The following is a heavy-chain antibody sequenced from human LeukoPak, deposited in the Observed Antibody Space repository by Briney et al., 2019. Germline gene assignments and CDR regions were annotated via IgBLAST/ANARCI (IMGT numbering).Heavy chain of an antibody. J-gene: IGHJ6*02. CDR3: ARDLGDYHGMDV. D-gene: IGHD3-16*01. CDR1: GFTFSSYA. V-gene: IGHV3-23*01. Sequence: GGSLRLSCAASGFTFSSYAMSWVRQAPGKGLEWVSAISGSGGSTYYADSVKGRFTISRDNSKNTLYLQMNSLRDEDTAVYYCARDLGDYHGMDVWGQGTTVTVSS. CDR2: ISGSGGST.